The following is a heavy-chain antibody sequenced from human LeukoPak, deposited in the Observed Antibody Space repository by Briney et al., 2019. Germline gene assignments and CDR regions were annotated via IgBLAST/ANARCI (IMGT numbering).Heavy chain of an antibody. D-gene: IGHD2-15*01. CDR1: GFTFSSYS. Sequence: PGGSLRLSCAASGFTFSSYSMNWVRQAPGKGLEWVSSISSSSSYIYYADSVKGRFTISRDNAKNSLYLQMNSLRAEDTAVYYCARDGRDIVVVPGAAFDIWGQGTMVTVSS. V-gene: IGHV3-21*01. CDR2: ISSSSSYI. CDR3: ARDGRDIVVVPGAAFDI. J-gene: IGHJ3*02.